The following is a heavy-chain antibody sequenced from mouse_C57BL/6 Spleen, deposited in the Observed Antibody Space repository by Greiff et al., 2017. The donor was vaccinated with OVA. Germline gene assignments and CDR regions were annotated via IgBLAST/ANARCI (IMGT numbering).Heavy chain of an antibody. CDR3: ARWLGPSYYFDY. V-gene: IGHV1-22*01. D-gene: IGHD4-1*01. Sequence: VQLQQSGPELVKPGASVKMSCKASGYTFTDYNMHWVKQSHGKSLEWIGYINPNNGGTSYNQKFKGKATLTVNKSSSTAYMELRSLTSEDSAVYYCARWLGPSYYFDYWGQGTTLTVSS. CDR1: GYTFTDYN. J-gene: IGHJ2*01. CDR2: INPNNGGT.